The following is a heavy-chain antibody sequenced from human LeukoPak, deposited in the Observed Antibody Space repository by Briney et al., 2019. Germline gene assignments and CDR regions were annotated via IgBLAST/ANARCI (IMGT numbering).Heavy chain of an antibody. CDR3: ARGHAWFDP. Sequence: GGSLRLSCAASGYTFSNYGMTWVRPAPGKGVEWVANIKQDGSEKYYADSVKGRFTISRDNAKNSLYLQMNSLRGEDMAVYYCARGHAWFDPWGQGTLVTVSS. CDR2: IKQDGSEK. CDR1: GYTFSNYG. V-gene: IGHV3-7*05. J-gene: IGHJ5*02.